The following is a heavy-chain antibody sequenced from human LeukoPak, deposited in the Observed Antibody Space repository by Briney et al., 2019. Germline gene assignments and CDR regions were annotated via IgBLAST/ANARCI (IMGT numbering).Heavy chain of an antibody. V-gene: IGHV3-7*01. CDR3: ATSTGWRFDY. CDR2: IREDGNEE. D-gene: IGHD2-8*02. J-gene: IGHJ4*02. CDR1: GFTLSSYW. Sequence: GGSLRLSCVASGFTLSSYWMSWVRQAPGKGLEWVANIREDGNEEYYVDSVKGRFTISRDNAKNSLWLQMNSLRAEDTAVYYCATSTGWRFDYWGQGTLVTVS.